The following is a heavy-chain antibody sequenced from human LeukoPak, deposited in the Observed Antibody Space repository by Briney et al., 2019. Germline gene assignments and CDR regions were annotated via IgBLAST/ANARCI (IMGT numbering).Heavy chain of an antibody. CDR3: ARDSIVLMVYAMPNWFDP. J-gene: IGHJ5*02. CDR1: GYTFTSYG. D-gene: IGHD2-8*01. Sequence: ASVKVSCKASGYTFTSYGISWVRQAPGQGLEWMGWISAYNGNTNYAQKLQGRVTMTTDTSTSTAYMELRSLRSDDTAVYYCARDSIVLMVYAMPNWFDPWGQGALVTVSS. CDR2: ISAYNGNT. V-gene: IGHV1-18*01.